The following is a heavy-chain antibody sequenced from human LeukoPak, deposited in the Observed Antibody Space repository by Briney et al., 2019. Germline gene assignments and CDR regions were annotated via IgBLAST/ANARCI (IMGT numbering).Heavy chain of an antibody. CDR2: ISSDGAST. Sequence: GGSLRLSCAASGFTFSNYAMSWVRQAPGKGLECVSSISSDGASTKSADSVKGRFTISRDNSKNTIYLQMNNLRTEDTAVYYCARRNYYGSGSREFDYWGRGTLVTVSS. V-gene: IGHV3-23*01. CDR3: ARRNYYGSGSREFDY. J-gene: IGHJ4*02. CDR1: GFTFSNYA. D-gene: IGHD3-10*01.